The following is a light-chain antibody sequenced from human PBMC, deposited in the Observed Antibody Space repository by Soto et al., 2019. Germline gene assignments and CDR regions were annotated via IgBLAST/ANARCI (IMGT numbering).Light chain of an antibody. CDR1: SSNIGGYNV. CDR3: GSYVGATPYV. CDR2: EGI. V-gene: IGLV2-23*01. J-gene: IGLJ1*01. Sequence: QSVLTQPASVSGSPVKSITISCSGTSSNIGGYNVVSWYQQHPGKAPKVIVYEGIKRPSGVSDRFSGSTSGSTASITISGLQAEDEAEYYSGSYVGATPYVFGSGSKRTVL.